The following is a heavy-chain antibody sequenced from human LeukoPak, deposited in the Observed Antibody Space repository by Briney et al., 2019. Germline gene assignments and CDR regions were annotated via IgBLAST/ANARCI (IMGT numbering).Heavy chain of an antibody. CDR3: ARMVRVSGSYSRGYFDY. CDR1: GYTFTGYY. V-gene: IGHV1-2*02. CDR2: INPNSGGT. D-gene: IGHD3-10*01. J-gene: IGHJ4*02. Sequence: ASVKVSCKASGYTFTGYYMHWVRQAPGQGLEWMGWINPNSGGTNYAQKFQGRVTMTRDTSISTAYMELSRLRSDDTAVYYCARMVRVSGSYSRGYFDYWGQGTLVTVSS.